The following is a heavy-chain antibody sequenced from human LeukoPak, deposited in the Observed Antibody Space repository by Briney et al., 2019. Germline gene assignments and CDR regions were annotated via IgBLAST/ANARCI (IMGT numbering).Heavy chain of an antibody. CDR3: ARSLLNYDSSGYYPDY. CDR1: GYTFTGYY. CDR2: IIPIFGTA. J-gene: IGHJ4*02. D-gene: IGHD3-22*01. V-gene: IGHV1-69*13. Sequence: ASVKVSCKASGYTFTGYYMHWVRQAPGQGLEWMGGIIPIFGTANYAQKFQGRVTITADESTSTAYMELSSLRSEDTAVYYCARSLLNYDSSGYYPDYWGQGTLVTVSS.